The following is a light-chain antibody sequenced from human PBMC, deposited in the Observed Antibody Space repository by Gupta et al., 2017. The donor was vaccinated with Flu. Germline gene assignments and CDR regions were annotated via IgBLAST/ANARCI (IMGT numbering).Light chain of an antibody. J-gene: IGLJ1*01. CDR3: QVWGSSDHAYV. V-gene: IGLV3-21*02. CDR2: DDT. Sequence: SYVLTQSLSVSVAPGQTARVTRGGNDIGSKHVHWYQQKPGQAPVVVVWDDTHRPSGISERFSGSNARNTATLTISRAEVGDEADYYCQVWGSSDHAYVFGTGTKVSVL. CDR1: DIGSKH.